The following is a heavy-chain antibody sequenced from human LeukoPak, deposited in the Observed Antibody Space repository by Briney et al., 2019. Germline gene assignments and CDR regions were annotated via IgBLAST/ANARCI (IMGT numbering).Heavy chain of an antibody. Sequence: GGSLRLSCEASGFTFSAYAMTWVRQAPGKGLEWVSSIGSDNKPHYSESVKGRFAISRDNSKSMLFLQLNSLRAEDTAVYYCARANTMTTVTNWFDPWGQGTLVTVSS. CDR2: IGSDNKP. V-gene: IGHV3-23*05. J-gene: IGHJ5*02. CDR1: GFTFSAYA. CDR3: ARANTMTTVTNWFDP. D-gene: IGHD4-17*01.